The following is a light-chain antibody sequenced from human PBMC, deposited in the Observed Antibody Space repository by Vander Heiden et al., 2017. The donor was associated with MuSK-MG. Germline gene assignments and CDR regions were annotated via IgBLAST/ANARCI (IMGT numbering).Light chain of an antibody. Sequence: AIQMTQSPSSLSASVGDRVTITCRASQGIRNDLGWYQHKPGKAPKLLIYAASSLQSGVPSRFSGSGSGTDFTLTISSLQPEDFATYYCRQDDNYPRTFGQGTKLEIK. CDR3: RQDDNYPRT. CDR2: AAS. J-gene: IGKJ2*01. V-gene: IGKV1-6*01. CDR1: QGIRND.